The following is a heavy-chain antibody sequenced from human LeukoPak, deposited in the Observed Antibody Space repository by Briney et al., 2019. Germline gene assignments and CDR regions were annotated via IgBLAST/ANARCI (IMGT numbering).Heavy chain of an antibody. Sequence: SETLSLTCAVYGGSFSGYYWSWIRQPPGKGLEWIGSIYYSGSTYYNPSLKSRVTISVDTSKNQFSLKLSSVTAADTAVYYCARATRGGGDLNWFDPWGQGTLVTVSS. V-gene: IGHV4-34*01. D-gene: IGHD3-16*01. CDR3: ARATRGGGDLNWFDP. CDR2: IYYSGST. CDR1: GGSFSGYY. J-gene: IGHJ5*02.